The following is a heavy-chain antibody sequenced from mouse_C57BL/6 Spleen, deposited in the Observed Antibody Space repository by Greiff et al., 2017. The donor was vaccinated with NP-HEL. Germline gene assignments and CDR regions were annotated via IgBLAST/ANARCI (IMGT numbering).Heavy chain of an antibody. D-gene: IGHD1-1*01. J-gene: IGHJ1*03. CDR2: IDPSDSYT. V-gene: IGHV1-69*01. Sequence: QVQLQQPGAELVMPGASVKLSCKASGYTFTSYWMHWVKQRPGQGLEWIGEIDPSDSYTNYNQKFKGKSTLTVDKSSSTAYMQLSSLTSEDSAVYYCARGRLNYYGSINWYFDVWGTGTTVTVSS. CDR3: ARGRLNYYGSINWYFDV. CDR1: GYTFTSYW.